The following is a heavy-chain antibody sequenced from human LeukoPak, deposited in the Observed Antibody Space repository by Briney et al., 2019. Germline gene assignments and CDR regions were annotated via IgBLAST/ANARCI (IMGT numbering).Heavy chain of an antibody. CDR1: GGTFSSCA. Sequence: SVKVSCKASGGTFSSCAISWVRQAPGQGLEWMGRIIPTFGTANYAQKFQGRVTITTDESTSTAYMELSSLRSEDTAVYYCARAELYSSSWYNYWGQGTLVTVSS. V-gene: IGHV1-69*05. J-gene: IGHJ4*02. CDR3: ARAELYSSSWYNY. D-gene: IGHD6-13*01. CDR2: IIPTFGTA.